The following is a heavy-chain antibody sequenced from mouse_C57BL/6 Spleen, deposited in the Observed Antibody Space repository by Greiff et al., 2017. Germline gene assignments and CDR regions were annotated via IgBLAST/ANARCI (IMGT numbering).Heavy chain of an antibody. CDR3: ARTDDYDWYFDV. J-gene: IGHJ1*03. V-gene: IGHV1-55*01. D-gene: IGHD2-4*01. Sequence: VQLQQPGAELVKPGASVKMSCKASGYTFTSYWITWVKQRPGQGLEWIGDMYPGSGSTNYNEKFKSKATLTVDTSSSTAYMQLSSLTSEDSAVYYCARTDDYDWYFDVWGTGTTVTVSS. CDR1: GYTFTSYW. CDR2: MYPGSGST.